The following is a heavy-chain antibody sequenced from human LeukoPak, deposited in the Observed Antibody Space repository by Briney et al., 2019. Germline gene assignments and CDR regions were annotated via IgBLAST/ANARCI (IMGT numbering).Heavy chain of an antibody. Sequence: GASVKVSCKASGYTFTGYYMHWVRQAPGQGLEWMGWINPNSGGTNYAQKFQGRVTMTRDTSISTAYMELSRLRSDDTAVYYCARDQVDTAILGYYYYYMDVWGKGTTVTVSS. D-gene: IGHD5-18*01. J-gene: IGHJ6*03. CDR2: INPNSGGT. CDR3: ARDQVDTAILGYYYYYMDV. V-gene: IGHV1-2*02. CDR1: GYTFTGYY.